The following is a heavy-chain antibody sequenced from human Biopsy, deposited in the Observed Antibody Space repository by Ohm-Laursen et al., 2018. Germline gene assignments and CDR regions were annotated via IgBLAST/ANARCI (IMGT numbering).Heavy chain of an antibody. CDR3: ARAVDYYDPYYYYGLDV. CDR1: GGSFSGYY. CDR2: INHRGST. V-gene: IGHV4-34*01. D-gene: IGHD3-16*01. Sequence: GTLSLTCAVYGGSFSGYYWSWIRQPPGKGLEWIGEINHRGSTNYNPSLKSRVTISVDTYKNQFSLKLRSVTAADTAVYYCARAVDYYDPYYYYGLDVWGQGTTVTVSS. J-gene: IGHJ6*02.